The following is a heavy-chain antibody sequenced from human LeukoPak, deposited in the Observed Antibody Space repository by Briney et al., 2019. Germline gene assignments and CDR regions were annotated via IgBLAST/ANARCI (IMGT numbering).Heavy chain of an antibody. D-gene: IGHD6-19*01. CDR2: IWYGGSNK. J-gene: IGHJ3*02. Sequence: GGSLRLSCAASGFTFSSYAMSWVRQAPGKGLEWVAVIWYGGSNKYYADSVKGRFTISRDNSKNTLYLQMNSLRAEDTAVYYCARDSGAVADLDAFDIWAKGQWSPSLQ. CDR3: ARDSGAVADLDAFDI. V-gene: IGHV3-33*08. CDR1: GFTFSSYA.